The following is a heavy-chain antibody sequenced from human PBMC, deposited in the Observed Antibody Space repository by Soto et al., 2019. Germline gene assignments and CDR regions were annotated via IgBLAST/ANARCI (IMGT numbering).Heavy chain of an antibody. CDR1: GGTFNNYA. D-gene: IGHD3-22*01. J-gene: IGHJ6*02. CDR2: IIPLFGTA. Sequence: QVQLVQSGAEVKKPGSSVKVSCKASGGTFNNYAISWVRQAPGQGLEWMGGIIPLFGTANYAQKVQGRVTITADESTSTAYMELTSLRSEDTAVYYCARGRDSSGYRDAMDVWGQGTTVTVSS. CDR3: ARGRDSSGYRDAMDV. V-gene: IGHV1-69*01.